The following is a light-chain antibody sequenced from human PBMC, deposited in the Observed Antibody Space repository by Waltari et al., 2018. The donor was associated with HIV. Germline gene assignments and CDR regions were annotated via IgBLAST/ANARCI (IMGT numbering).Light chain of an antibody. CDR1: RNIFYRSFNRNY. CDR3: QQYFSTPWT. J-gene: IGKJ1*01. Sequence: DIVMTQSPDSLAVSLGGRATINCKSSRNIFYRSFNRNYLSWYQQKPGQPPKLVIYWASTRESGLPDRFSGSGSETNFTLTISSLQAEDAAVYYCQQYFSTPWTFGQGTTVEVK. V-gene: IGKV4-1*01. CDR2: WAS.